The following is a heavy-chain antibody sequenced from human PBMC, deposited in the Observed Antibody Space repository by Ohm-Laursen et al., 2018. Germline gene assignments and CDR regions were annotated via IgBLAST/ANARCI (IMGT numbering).Heavy chain of an antibody. V-gene: IGHV4-31*03. CDR3: ARESSSGWYPDAFDY. D-gene: IGHD6-19*01. CDR1: GGSISGGGYY. Sequence: SQTLSLTCSVSGGSISGGGYYLTWIRQHPGKGLEWIGYIYHSGSTYYNPSLKSRVTISIDTSKNQFSLKLSSVTAADTAVYYCARESSSGWYPDAFDYWGQGTLVTVSS. CDR2: IYHSGST. J-gene: IGHJ4*02.